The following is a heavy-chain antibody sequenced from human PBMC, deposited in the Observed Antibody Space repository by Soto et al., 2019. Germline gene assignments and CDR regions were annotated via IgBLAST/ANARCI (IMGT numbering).Heavy chain of an antibody. CDR2: ISWNSGKV. Sequence: GGSLRLSCVGSGFTFEDYAMHWVRQAPGKGLEWVSYISWNSGKVDYVDSVKGRFTISRDNAKNTLYLQMNSLRAEDTAVYYCARGHGGHQLYWGQGTLVTVSS. V-gene: IGHV3-9*01. CDR3: ARGHGGHQLY. D-gene: IGHD4-17*01. CDR1: GFTFEDYA. J-gene: IGHJ4*01.